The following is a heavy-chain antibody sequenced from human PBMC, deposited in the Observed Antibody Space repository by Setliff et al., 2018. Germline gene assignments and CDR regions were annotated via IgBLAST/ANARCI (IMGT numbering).Heavy chain of an antibody. CDR3: ARGGGSVLPNYYYFNYMDV. CDR1: GGSFSGYY. D-gene: IGHD2-15*01. V-gene: IGHV4-34*01. Sequence: SETLSLTCAVYGGSFSGYYWSWIRQPPGKRLEWIGEINHSGSTNYNQSLKSRVTLSVDTSKNQFSLQLTSVTAADTAIYYCARGGGSVLPNYYYFNYMDVWGKGATVTV. CDR2: INHSGST. J-gene: IGHJ6*03.